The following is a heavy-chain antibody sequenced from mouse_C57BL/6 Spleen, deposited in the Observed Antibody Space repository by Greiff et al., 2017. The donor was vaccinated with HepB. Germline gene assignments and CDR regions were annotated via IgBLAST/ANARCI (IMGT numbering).Heavy chain of an antibody. CDR2: IYPGSGST. V-gene: IGHV1-55*01. J-gene: IGHJ4*01. CDR3: ARRGTGTRAMDY. CDR1: GYTFTSYW. D-gene: IGHD4-1*01. Sequence: VQLQQSGAELVKPGASVKMSCKASGYTFTSYWITWVKQRPGQGLEWIGDIYPGSGSTNYNEKFKSKATLTVDTSSSTAYMQLSSRTSEDSAVYYCARRGTGTRAMDYWGQGTSVTVSS.